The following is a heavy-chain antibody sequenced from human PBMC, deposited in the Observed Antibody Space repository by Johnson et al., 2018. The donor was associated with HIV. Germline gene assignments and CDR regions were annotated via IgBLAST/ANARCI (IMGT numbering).Heavy chain of an antibody. CDR2: IKSEIDGGTT. J-gene: IGHJ3*02. D-gene: IGHD5-24*01. CDR1: GFNFNNAW. Sequence: VQLVESGGGLVKPGGSLRLSCAASGFNFNNAWMTWVRQAPGKGLEWVGRIKSEIDGGTTDYGAPVKGRFTISRDDSKSTLHLQMNSLQTEDTAVYYGATSVGDGYNSDPFDMWGQGTMVTVSS. V-gene: IGHV3-15*01. CDR3: ATSVGDGYNSDPFDM.